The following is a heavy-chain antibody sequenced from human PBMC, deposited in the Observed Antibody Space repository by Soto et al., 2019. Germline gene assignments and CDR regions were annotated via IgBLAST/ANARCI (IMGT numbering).Heavy chain of an antibody. J-gene: IGHJ4*02. CDR2: FYPGDSNI. D-gene: IGHD6-19*01. V-gene: IGHV5-51*01. CDR3: AASGSGQYYFDF. Sequence: GDSLKISCKGSGNSFTSYLIGWVRQMPGKGLEWMGIFYPGDSNIRYSPSFQGQVTISADKSISTAYLQWSSLKASDTALYYCAASGSGQYYFDFWGQGTLVTVSS. CDR1: GNSFTSYL.